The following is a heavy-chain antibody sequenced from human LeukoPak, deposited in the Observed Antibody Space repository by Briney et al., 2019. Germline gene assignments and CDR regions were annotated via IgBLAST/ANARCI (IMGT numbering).Heavy chain of an antibody. CDR3: ARDVRGCGGDFDDCEYYYNGMDV. V-gene: IGHV4-4*02. CDR2: IFHTGRT. Sequence: PSGTLSLTCAVSGGSISSSDWWSWVRQPPGKGLEWVGEIFHTGRTNYNPSLKSRVTISVDTSKNQFSLKLSSVTAADTAIYYCARDVRGCGGDFDDCEYYYNGMDVWGQGTTVTVSS. J-gene: IGHJ6*02. CDR1: GGSISSSDW. D-gene: IGHD2-21*02.